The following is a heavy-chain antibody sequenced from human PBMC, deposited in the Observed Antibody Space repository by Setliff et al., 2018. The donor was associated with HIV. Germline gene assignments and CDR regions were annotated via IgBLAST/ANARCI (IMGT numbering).Heavy chain of an antibody. J-gene: IGHJ5*02. Sequence: SETLSLTCSVSGAYISSSPYYWDWIRQPPGKGLEWIATISYSGSTHYNLALMRRVTISMDTSRNQFSVKLSPVTAADTAIYYCATLPXPLHWFDPWGQGTPVTVSS. CDR3: ATLPXPLHWFDP. V-gene: IGHV4-39*01. CDR1: GAYISSSPYY. CDR2: ISYSGST.